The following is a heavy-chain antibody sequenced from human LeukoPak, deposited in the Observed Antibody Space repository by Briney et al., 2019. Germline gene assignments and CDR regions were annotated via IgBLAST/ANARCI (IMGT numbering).Heavy chain of an antibody. CDR3: ARVYYYDSSGYPSHFDY. V-gene: IGHV4-34*01. Sequence: SETLSLTCAVYGGSFSGYYWSWIRQPPGKGLEWIGEINHSGSTNYNPSLKSRVTISVDTSKNQFSLKLSSVTAADTAVYYCARVYYYDSSGYPSHFDYWGQGTLVTVSS. D-gene: IGHD3-22*01. CDR1: GGSFSGYY. CDR2: INHSGST. J-gene: IGHJ4*02.